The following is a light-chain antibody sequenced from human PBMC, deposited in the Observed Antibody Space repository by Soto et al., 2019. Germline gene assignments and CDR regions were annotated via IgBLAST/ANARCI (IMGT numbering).Light chain of an antibody. V-gene: IGLV2-8*01. Sequence: QPVLTQPPSASGSPGQSVTISCTGTSSDIGDYNYVSWYQQHPGKAPKLMIYEVSKRPSGVPDRFSGSKSGNTASLTVSGLQAEDEADYYCSSYAGSNSPFVFGSGTKVTVL. CDR2: EVS. CDR3: SSYAGSNSPFV. J-gene: IGLJ1*01. CDR1: SSDIGDYNY.